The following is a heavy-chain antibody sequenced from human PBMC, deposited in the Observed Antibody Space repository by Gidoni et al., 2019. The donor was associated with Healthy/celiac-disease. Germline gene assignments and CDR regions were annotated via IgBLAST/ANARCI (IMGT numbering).Heavy chain of an antibody. CDR2: IIGSGVST. D-gene: IGHD2-2*01. Sequence: VQLLESVGGLVQPGGSLRLSCAATGFTFSSSAMRWVRQAPGQGLEWVSAIIGSGVSTYYADSVKGRFTISGDNSKNTLYLQMNSLRAEDTAVYYCAKDHVPVPAAMRAPLDYWGQGTLVTVSS. V-gene: IGHV3-23*01. CDR1: GFTFSSSA. CDR3: AKDHVPVPAAMRAPLDY. J-gene: IGHJ4*02.